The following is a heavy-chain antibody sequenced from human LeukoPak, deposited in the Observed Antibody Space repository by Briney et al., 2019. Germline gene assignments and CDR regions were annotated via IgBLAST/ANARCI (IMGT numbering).Heavy chain of an antibody. J-gene: IGHJ1*01. CDR1: GGTFSSYA. CDR3: ALDIVVVPAAIEYFQH. CDR2: IIPIFGTA. V-gene: IGHV1-69*01. D-gene: IGHD2-2*03. Sequence: SVKVSCKASGGTFSSYAISWVRQAPGQGLEWMGGIIPIFGTANYAQKFQGRVTITADESTSTAYMELSSLRSEDTAVYYCALDIVVVPAAIEYFQHWGQGTLVIVSS.